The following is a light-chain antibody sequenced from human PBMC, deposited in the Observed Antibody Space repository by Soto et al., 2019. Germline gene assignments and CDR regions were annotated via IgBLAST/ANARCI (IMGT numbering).Light chain of an antibody. CDR3: QQHNNWPPSIT. V-gene: IGKV3-11*01. CDR1: QSVSSY. J-gene: IGKJ5*01. Sequence: EIVLTQSPATLSLSPGQRATFSCRASQSVSSYLAWYQQKPGQPPRLLIYDASTRATGIPARFSGSGSRTDFTLTISSLEPEDFAVYYCQQHNNWPPSITFGQGTRLEMK. CDR2: DAS.